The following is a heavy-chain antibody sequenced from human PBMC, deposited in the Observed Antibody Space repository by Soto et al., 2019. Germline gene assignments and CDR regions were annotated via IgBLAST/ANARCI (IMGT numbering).Heavy chain of an antibody. Sequence: VSGPTLVNPTQTLTLTCTFSGFSLSTSGVGVGWIRQPPGKALEWLALIYWDDDKRYSPSLKSRLTITKGTSKNQVVLTMTNMDPVDTATYYCSHRPGGCSGGSCYSDDPDYFDYWGQGTLVTVSS. D-gene: IGHD2-15*01. V-gene: IGHV2-5*02. CDR3: SHRPGGCSGGSCYSDDPDYFDY. CDR1: GFSLSTSGVG. J-gene: IGHJ4*02. CDR2: IYWDDDK.